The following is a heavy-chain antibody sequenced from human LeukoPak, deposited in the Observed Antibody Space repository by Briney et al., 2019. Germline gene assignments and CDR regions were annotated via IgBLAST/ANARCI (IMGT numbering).Heavy chain of an antibody. CDR1: GLTFSSYA. CDR2: ISGSGGST. D-gene: IGHD6-13*01. J-gene: IGHJ4*02. CDR3: AKFVVAAAGVYFDY. Sequence: GGSLRLSCAASGLTFSSYAMSWVRQAPGKGLEWVSGISGSGGSTYYADSAKGRFTISRDNSKNTLYLQMNSLRAEDTAVYYCAKFVVAAAGVYFDYWGQGTLVTVSS. V-gene: IGHV3-23*01.